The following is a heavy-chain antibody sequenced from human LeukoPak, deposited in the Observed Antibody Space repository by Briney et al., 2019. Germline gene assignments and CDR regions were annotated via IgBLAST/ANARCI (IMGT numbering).Heavy chain of an antibody. CDR3: ARVGDSSGYYGLDY. CDR1: GGSISSYY. D-gene: IGHD3-22*01. CDR2: IYSSGST. Sequence: SETLSLTCTVSGGSISSYYWSWIRQPPGKGLEWLGYIYSSGSTNYNPSLKSRVTISVDTSKNQFSLKLSSVTAADTAVYYCARVGDSSGYYGLDYWGQGTLVTVSS. J-gene: IGHJ4*02. V-gene: IGHV4-59*01.